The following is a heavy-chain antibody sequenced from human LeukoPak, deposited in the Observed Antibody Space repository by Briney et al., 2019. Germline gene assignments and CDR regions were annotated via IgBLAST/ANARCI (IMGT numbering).Heavy chain of an antibody. CDR2: ISYDGSNK. V-gene: IGHV3-30-3*01. J-gene: IGHJ3*02. Sequence: GRSLRLSCAASGFTFSSYAMHWVRQAPGKGLEWVAVISYDGSNKYYADSVKGRFTISRDNSKNTLYLQMNSLRAEDTAVYYCARAVVVPAAIAAFDIWGQGTMVTVSS. CDR1: GFTFSSYA. CDR3: ARAVVVPAAIAAFDI. D-gene: IGHD2-2*02.